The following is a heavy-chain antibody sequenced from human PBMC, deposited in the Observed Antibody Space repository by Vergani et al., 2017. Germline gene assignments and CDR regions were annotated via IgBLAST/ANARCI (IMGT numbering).Heavy chain of an antibody. J-gene: IGHJ6*02. CDR2: IYYSGST. V-gene: IGHV4-59*01. CDR1: GGSISSYY. Sequence: QVQLQESGPGLVKPSETLSLTCTVSGGSISSYYWSWIRQPPGKGLEWIGYIYYSGSTNYNPSLKSRVTISVDTSKNQFALKLSSVTAADTAVYYCAREGRITMIVVVTLYYYYGMDVWGQGTTVTVSS. CDR3: AREGRITMIVVVTLYYYYGMDV. D-gene: IGHD3-22*01.